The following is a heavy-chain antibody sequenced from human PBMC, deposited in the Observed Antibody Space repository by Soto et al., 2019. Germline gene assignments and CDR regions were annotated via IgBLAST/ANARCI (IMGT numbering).Heavy chain of an antibody. CDR2: VTGSGSTV. D-gene: IGHD2-8*01. J-gene: IGHJ5*01. CDR3: AKPRVYCTIVVCPAAS. Sequence: GGSLRLSCAASGFAFPNYAMTWVRQAPGKGLEWVSDVTGSGSTVFYADSVKGRFTISRDNSNYTLYPQMDSLRAEDTAVYFCAKPRVYCTIVVCPAASWGQGVLVTVSS. V-gene: IGHV3-23*01. CDR1: GFAFPNYA.